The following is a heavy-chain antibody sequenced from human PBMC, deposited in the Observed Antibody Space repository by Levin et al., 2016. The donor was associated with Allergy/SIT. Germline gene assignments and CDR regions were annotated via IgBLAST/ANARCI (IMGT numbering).Heavy chain of an antibody. J-gene: IGHJ4*02. CDR2: INSDGSST. V-gene: IGHV3-74*01. D-gene: IGHD4-23*01. CDR1: GFTFSSYW. CDR3: AGDRSPVITNTLDS. Sequence: GGSLRLSCAASGFTFSSYWMHWVRQAPGKGLVWVSRINSDGSSTNYADSVKGRFTISRDNAKNTLYLQMNSLRTEDTAVYYCAGDRSPVITNTLDSWGQGTLVTVSS.